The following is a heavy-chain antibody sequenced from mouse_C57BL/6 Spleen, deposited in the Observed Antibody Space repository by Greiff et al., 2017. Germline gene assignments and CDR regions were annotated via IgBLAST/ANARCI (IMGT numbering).Heavy chain of an antibody. Sequence: QVQLQQSGAELVRPGASVKLSCKASGYTFTSYGISWVKQRTGQGLEWIGEIYPRSGNTYYNEKFKGKATLTADKSSSTAYMELRSLTSEDSAVYFCANYYGSRFAYWGQGTLVTVSA. J-gene: IGHJ3*01. CDR3: ANYYGSRFAY. D-gene: IGHD1-1*01. CDR1: GYTFTSYG. V-gene: IGHV1-81*01. CDR2: IYPRSGNT.